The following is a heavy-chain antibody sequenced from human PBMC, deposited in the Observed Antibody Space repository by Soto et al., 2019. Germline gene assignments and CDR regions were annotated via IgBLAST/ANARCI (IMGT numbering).Heavy chain of an antibody. CDR2: ISWNSGSI. D-gene: IGHD3-3*01. V-gene: IGHV3-9*01. J-gene: IGHJ6*03. Sequence: GGSLRLSCAASGFTFDDYAMHWVRQAPGKGLEWVSGISWNSGSIGYADSVKGRFTISRDNAKNSLYLQMNSLRAEDTALYYCAKAITIFASYMDVWGKGTTVTVSS. CDR1: GFTFDDYA. CDR3: AKAITIFASYMDV.